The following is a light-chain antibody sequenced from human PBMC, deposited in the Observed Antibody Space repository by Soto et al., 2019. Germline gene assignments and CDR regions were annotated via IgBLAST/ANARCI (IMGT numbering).Light chain of an antibody. V-gene: IGKV1-5*01. Sequence: DIPMTQSPSTLSASVGDRVTITCRASQSISYWLAWFQQKPGKAPKLLIYDASSLESGVPSRFSGSGSGTDFTLTITSLQPDDFATYFCQHYNSYPWTFGQGTKVDIK. CDR3: QHYNSYPWT. J-gene: IGKJ1*01. CDR1: QSISYW. CDR2: DAS.